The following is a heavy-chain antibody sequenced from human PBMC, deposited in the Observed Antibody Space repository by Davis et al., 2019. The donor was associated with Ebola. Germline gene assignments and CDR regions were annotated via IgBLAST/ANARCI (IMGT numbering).Heavy chain of an antibody. CDR2: IRSKANSYAT. D-gene: IGHD6-13*01. V-gene: IGHV3-73*01. J-gene: IGHJ4*02. CDR3: SGIAAAGTVDY. Sequence: GESLKISCAASGFTFSNAWMNWVRQASGKGLEWVGRIRSKANSYATAYAASVKGRFTISRDDSKNTAYLQMNGLKTEDTAVYYCSGIAAAGTVDYWGQGTLVTVSS. CDR1: GFTFSNAW.